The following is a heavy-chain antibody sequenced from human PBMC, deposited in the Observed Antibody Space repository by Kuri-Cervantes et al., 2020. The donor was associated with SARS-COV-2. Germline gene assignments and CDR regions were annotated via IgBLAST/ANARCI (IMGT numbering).Heavy chain of an antibody. CDR2: INHSGST. D-gene: IGHD3-16*01. V-gene: IGHV4-34*01. CDR3: ARHGGPGALRSYSYGMDV. CDR1: GGSFSGYY. J-gene: IGHJ6*02. Sequence: SETLSLTCAVYGGSFSGYYWSWIRQPPGKGLEWIGEINHSGSTNYNPSLKSRVTISVDTSKNQFSLKLSSVTAADTAVYYCARHGGPGALRSYSYGMDVWGHGTTVTVS.